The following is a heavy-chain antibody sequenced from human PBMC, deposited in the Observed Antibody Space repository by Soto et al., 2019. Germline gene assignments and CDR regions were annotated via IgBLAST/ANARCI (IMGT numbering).Heavy chain of an antibody. D-gene: IGHD4-4*01. Sequence: GESLKISCQTSGYTFTNYWIGWVRQMPGGGLEWLGLIFPRDFDVRYSPSFEGQVTISADRSTATAFLQWRSLGASDSALYFCTRLVSLLQPIDSWGQGTPVTVSS. CDR1: GYTFTNYW. CDR3: TRLVSLLQPIDS. J-gene: IGHJ5*01. CDR2: IFPRDFDV. V-gene: IGHV5-51*01.